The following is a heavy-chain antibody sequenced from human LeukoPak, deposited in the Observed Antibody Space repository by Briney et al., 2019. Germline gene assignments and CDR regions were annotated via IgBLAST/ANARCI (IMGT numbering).Heavy chain of an antibody. Sequence: GGSLRLSCAASGFTFSDYYMSWIRQAPGKGLEWVSYISSSGSTIYYADSVKGRFTISRDNSKNTLYLQMNSLRAEDTAVYYCAKDHGVGAFDYWGQGTLVTVSS. D-gene: IGHD1-26*01. CDR3: AKDHGVGAFDY. CDR2: ISSSGSTI. J-gene: IGHJ4*02. CDR1: GFTFSDYY. V-gene: IGHV3-11*04.